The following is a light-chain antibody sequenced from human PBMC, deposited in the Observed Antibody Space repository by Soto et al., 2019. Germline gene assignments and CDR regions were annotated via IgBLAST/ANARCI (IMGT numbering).Light chain of an antibody. CDR2: EVN. J-gene: IGLJ2*01. CDR3: CSYAGSSSVL. Sequence: QSVLTQPASVSGSPGQSITISCTGTSSDVGSYNLVSLYQHRPGKAPQLMIYEVNKRPSGVSDRFSGSKSGNTASLTVSGLQAEDEAAYYCCSYAGSSSVLFGGGTKLTVL. CDR1: SSDVGSYNL. V-gene: IGLV2-23*02.